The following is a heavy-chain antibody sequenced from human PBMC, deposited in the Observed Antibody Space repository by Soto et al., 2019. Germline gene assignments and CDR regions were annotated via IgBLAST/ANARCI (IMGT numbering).Heavy chain of an antibody. D-gene: IGHD5-12*01. CDR3: ARDRIGGYNSYYFDY. J-gene: IGHJ4*02. V-gene: IGHV1-46*01. Sequence: ASVKVSCKASGYTFTSYYMHWLRQAPGQGLEWMGIISPSGGSTSYAQKFQGRVTMTRDTSTSTVYMELSSLRSEDTAVYYCARDRIGGYNSYYFDYWGQGTLVTVSS. CDR1: GYTFTSYY. CDR2: ISPSGGST.